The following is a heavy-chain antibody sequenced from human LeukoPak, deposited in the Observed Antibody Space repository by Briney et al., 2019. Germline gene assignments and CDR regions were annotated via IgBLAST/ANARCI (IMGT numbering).Heavy chain of an antibody. Sequence: TGGFLRLSCAGSGFTFSSYEMNWVRQAPGKGLEWVSYISRSGSTIYYADSVKGRFTISRDNAKNSLYLQMKSLRAEDTAVYYCARELVVVVNYYHYYVMDAWGQGTTVTVSS. J-gene: IGHJ6*02. V-gene: IGHV3-48*03. CDR3: ARELVVVVNYYHYYVMDA. D-gene: IGHD3-22*01. CDR1: GFTFSSYE. CDR2: ISRSGSTI.